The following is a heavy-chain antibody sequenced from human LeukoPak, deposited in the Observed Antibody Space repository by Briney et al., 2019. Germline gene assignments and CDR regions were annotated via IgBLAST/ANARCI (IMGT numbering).Heavy chain of an antibody. J-gene: IGHJ5*02. Sequence: ASVKVSCKASVGTFSSYAISWVRQAPGQGLEWMGGIIPIFGTANYAQKFQGRVTITTDESTSTAYMELSSLRSEDTAVYYCARDDVGYYDSSGYYNWFDPWGQGTLVTVSS. CDR2: IIPIFGTA. CDR1: VGTFSSYA. V-gene: IGHV1-69*05. D-gene: IGHD3-22*01. CDR3: ARDDVGYYDSSGYYNWFDP.